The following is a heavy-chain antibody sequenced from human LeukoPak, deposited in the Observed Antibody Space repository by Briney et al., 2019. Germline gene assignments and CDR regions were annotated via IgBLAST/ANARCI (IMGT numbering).Heavy chain of an antibody. CDR2: IYHSGST. CDR3: ARSPFDGTDGLYYFDY. Sequence: SETLSLTCAVSGGSISSGGYSWSWIRQPPGKGLEWIGYIYHSGSTYYNPSLKSRVTISVDRSKNQFSLKLSSVTAADTAVYYCARSPFDGTDGLYYFDYWGQGTLVTVSS. J-gene: IGHJ4*02. D-gene: IGHD4/OR15-4a*01. V-gene: IGHV4-30-2*01. CDR1: GGSISSGGYS.